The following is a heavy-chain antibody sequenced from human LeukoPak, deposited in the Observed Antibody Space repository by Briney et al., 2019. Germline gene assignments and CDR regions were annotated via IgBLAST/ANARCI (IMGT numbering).Heavy chain of an antibody. CDR3: ARGSFLGVVGATTSPFDY. Sequence: SETLSLTCAVYGGSFSGYYWSWIRQPPGKGLEWIGEINHSGSTNYNPSLKSRVTISVDTSKNQFSLKLSSVTAADTAVYYCARGSFLGVVGATTSPFDYRGQGTLVTVSS. CDR1: GGSFSGYY. CDR2: INHSGST. D-gene: IGHD1-26*01. V-gene: IGHV4-34*01. J-gene: IGHJ4*02.